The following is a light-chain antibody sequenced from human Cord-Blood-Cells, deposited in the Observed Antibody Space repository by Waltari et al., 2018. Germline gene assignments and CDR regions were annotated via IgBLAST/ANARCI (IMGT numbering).Light chain of an antibody. CDR1: QGISSY. CDR3: QQLNSYRIT. J-gene: IGKJ5*01. Sequence: DIQLTQSLSFLSASVGDRVTITCRASQGISSYLAWYQQKPGKAPKLLIYAASTLQSGVPSRFSGSGSGTEFTLTISSLQPEDFATYYCQQLNSYRITFGQGTRLEIK. CDR2: AAS. V-gene: IGKV1-9*01.